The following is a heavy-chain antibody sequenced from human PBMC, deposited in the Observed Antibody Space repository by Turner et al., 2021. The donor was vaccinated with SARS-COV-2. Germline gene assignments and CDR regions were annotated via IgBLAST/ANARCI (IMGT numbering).Heavy chain of an antibody. Sequence: QVQLVESGGGVVQPGRSLRLSCAASGFTFSSYGMHWVRQAPGKGLGWVAVIWFYGSNKYYADSVKGRFTISRDNSKNTLYLQMNSLRAEDTAVYYCARDRAFGDSSGRDYWGQGTLVTVSS. J-gene: IGHJ4*02. V-gene: IGHV3-33*01. CDR1: GFTFSSYG. CDR2: IWFYGSNK. CDR3: ARDRAFGDSSGRDY. D-gene: IGHD3-22*01.